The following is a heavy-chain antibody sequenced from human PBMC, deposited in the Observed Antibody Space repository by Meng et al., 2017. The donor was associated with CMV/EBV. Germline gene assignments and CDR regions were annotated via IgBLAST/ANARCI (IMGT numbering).Heavy chain of an antibody. Sequence: GESLKISCAASGFTFSSYGMHWVRQAPGKGLEWVAVIWYDGSNKYYADSVRGRFTISRDNSKNTLYLQMNSLRDEDTAVYYCAKDLGDCSGGSCYTIGMDVWGQGTTVTVSS. D-gene: IGHD2-15*01. J-gene: IGHJ6*02. CDR1: GFTFSSYG. CDR2: IWYDGSNK. V-gene: IGHV3-33*06. CDR3: AKDLGDCSGGSCYTIGMDV.